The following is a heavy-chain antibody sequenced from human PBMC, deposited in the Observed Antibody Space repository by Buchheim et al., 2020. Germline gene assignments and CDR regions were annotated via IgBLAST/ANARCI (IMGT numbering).Heavy chain of an antibody. V-gene: IGHV3-7*03. D-gene: IGHD7-27*01. CDR3: ARHLLTGDMIPYYYYGMDV. Sequence: EVQLVESGGGLVQPGGSLRLSCAASGFTFSSYWMSWVRQAPGKGLEWVANIKQDGSEKYYVDSVKGRFTISRDNAKNSLYLQMNSLRAEDTAVYYCARHLLTGDMIPYYYYGMDVWGQGTT. J-gene: IGHJ6*02. CDR1: GFTFSSYW. CDR2: IKQDGSEK.